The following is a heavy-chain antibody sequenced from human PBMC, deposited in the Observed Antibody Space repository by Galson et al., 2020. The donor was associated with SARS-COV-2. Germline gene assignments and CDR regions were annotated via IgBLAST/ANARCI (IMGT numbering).Heavy chain of an antibody. V-gene: IGHV3-48*03. J-gene: IGHJ4*02. D-gene: IGHD6-19*01. Sequence: PGGSLRLSCAASGFTFSSYEMNWVRQAPGKGLEWVSYISSSGSTIYYADSVKGRFTISRDNAKNSLYLQMNSLRAEDTAVYYCARDSYSSIIDYWGQGTLVTVSS. CDR1: GFTFSSYE. CDR2: ISSSGSTI. CDR3: ARDSYSSIIDY.